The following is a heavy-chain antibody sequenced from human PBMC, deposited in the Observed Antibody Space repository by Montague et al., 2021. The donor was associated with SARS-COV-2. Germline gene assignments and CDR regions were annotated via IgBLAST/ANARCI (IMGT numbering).Heavy chain of an antibody. Sequence: SETLSLTCTVSGGSINSHYWSWIRQSPGQGLEWIGYVYYRGSTNXNPSLKSGVTISVETSKNQFYLKLTSVTAADAAVYYCARANLVTFGGVIDLFEHWGQGSLVTVSS. V-gene: IGHV4-59*11. D-gene: IGHD3-16*02. J-gene: IGHJ4*02. CDR2: VYYRGST. CDR3: ARANLVTFGGVIDLFEH. CDR1: GGSINSHY.